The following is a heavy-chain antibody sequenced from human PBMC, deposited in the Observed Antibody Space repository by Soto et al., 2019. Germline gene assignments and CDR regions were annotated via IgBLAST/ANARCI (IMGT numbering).Heavy chain of an antibody. V-gene: IGHV1-69*01. J-gene: IGHJ6*02. Sequence: QVRLVQSGAEVKKPGWPGKVSCKASGDTDTNYVISWVRQAPGQGLEWMGGIFPKFGTTYSAQKLQDRLTITADESTSTVYMQLSSLRLDDTAVYYCEAEMTFGKLSVVWGQGTTVTVSS. CDR1: GDTDTNYV. CDR3: EAEMTFGKLSVV. CDR2: IFPKFGTT. D-gene: IGHD3-16*02.